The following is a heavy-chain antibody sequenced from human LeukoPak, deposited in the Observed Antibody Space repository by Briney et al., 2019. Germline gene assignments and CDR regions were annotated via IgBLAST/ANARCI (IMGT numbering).Heavy chain of an antibody. CDR1: GFTFSSYW. D-gene: IGHD2-15*01. J-gene: IGHJ4*02. CDR2: IKKDGSEK. V-gene: IGHV3-7*03. CDR3: AKSLVAPYYFGY. Sequence: GGSLRLSCAPSGFTFSSYWMSWVRQAPGKGLEWVANIKKDGSEKYYVDSVRGRFTISRDNAKNLVYLQMNSLRAEDTAVYYCAKSLVAPYYFGYWGQGTLVTVSS.